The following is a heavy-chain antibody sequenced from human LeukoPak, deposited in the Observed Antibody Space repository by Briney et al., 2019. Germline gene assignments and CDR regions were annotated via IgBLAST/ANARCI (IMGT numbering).Heavy chain of an antibody. CDR3: ARAHSSGYYPHAFDI. D-gene: IGHD3-22*01. CDR1: GGSISSGSYY. Sequence: NPSETLSLTCTVSGGSISSGSYYWSWIRQPAGKGLEWIGRIYTSGSTNYNPSLKSRVTISVDTSKNQFSLKLSSVTAADTAVYYCARAHSSGYYPHAFDIWGQGRMVPVSS. CDR2: IYTSGST. V-gene: IGHV4-61*02. J-gene: IGHJ3*02.